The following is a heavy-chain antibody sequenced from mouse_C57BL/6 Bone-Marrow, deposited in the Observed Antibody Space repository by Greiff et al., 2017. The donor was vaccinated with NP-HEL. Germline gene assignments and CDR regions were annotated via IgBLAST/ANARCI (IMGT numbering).Heavy chain of an antibody. CDR2: IDPENGDT. CDR1: GFNIKDDY. Sequence: VQLQQSGAELVRPGASVKLSCTASGFNIKDDYMHWVKQRPEQGLEWIGWIDPENGDTEYASKFQGKATITADTSSNTAYLQLSSLTSEDTAVYYCTTLWALAYWGQGTLVTVSA. D-gene: IGHD1-1*02. J-gene: IGHJ3*01. CDR3: TTLWALAY. V-gene: IGHV14-4*01.